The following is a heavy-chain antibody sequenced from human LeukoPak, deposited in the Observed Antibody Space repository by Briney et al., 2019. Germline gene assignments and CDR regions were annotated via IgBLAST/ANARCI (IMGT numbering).Heavy chain of an antibody. CDR2: ISHDGRNK. CDR3: ARAADSSGWYYFDS. V-gene: IGHV3-30*01. D-gene: IGHD6-19*01. J-gene: IGHJ4*02. CDR1: GFTFGAHA. Sequence: GGSLRLSCAASGFTFGAHAMHWVRQAPGKGLEWVAVISHDGRNKYNAASVEGRFTISRDKSKCTLYLQMNSLRIEDTAVYYCARAADSSGWYYFDSWGQGTLAIVSS.